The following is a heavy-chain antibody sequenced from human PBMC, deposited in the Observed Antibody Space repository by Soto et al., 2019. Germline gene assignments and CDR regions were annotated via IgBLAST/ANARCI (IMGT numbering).Heavy chain of an antibody. D-gene: IGHD2-2*01. Sequence: PSETLSLTCAVYGGSFGGYYWSRIRQPPGKGLEWIGEMHQSGSTKYNPSLKSRVTLSLDTSQNQFSLKMSSVTAADTAMYYCARRVVPAALGLWGRGTLVTVSS. CDR1: GGSFGGYY. V-gene: IGHV4-34*01. CDR2: MHQSGST. J-gene: IGHJ2*01. CDR3: ARRVVPAALGL.